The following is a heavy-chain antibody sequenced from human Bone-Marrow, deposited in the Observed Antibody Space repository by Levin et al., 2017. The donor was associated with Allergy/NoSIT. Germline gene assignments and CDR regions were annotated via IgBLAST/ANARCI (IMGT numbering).Heavy chain of an antibody. J-gene: IGHJ4*02. CDR1: GYIFSGFQ. D-gene: IGHD6-19*01. CDR3: AIFEHSTGWQGPFDY. Sequence: ASVKVSCKVSGYIFSGFQIQWVRQAPGQGLEWMGWINPHSGGTTFAQKFHVRVTMTRDTSINTAYMELTGLTYDDTAVYYCAIFEHSTGWQGPFDYWGQGTLVTVSS. V-gene: IGHV1-2*02. CDR2: INPHSGGT.